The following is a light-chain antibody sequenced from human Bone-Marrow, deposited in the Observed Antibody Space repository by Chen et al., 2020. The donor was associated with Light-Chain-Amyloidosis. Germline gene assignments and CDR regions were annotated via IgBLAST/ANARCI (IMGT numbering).Light chain of an antibody. J-gene: IGKJ4*01. V-gene: IGKV2-30*01. CDR3: QQYGTSPLT. CDR2: RVS. CDR1: QSLVSSDGITH. Sequence: DVVMTQSPLSLPVTLGQPASISCRSNQSLVSSDGITHLNWFQQRPGQSPRRLFYRVSNRDSGVPDRFSGSGSGTDFTLTINRLEPEDFAMYYCQQYGTSPLTFGGGTKVEIK.